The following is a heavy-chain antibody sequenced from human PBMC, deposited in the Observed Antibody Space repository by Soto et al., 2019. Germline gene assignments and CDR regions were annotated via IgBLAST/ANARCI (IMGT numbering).Heavy chain of an antibody. D-gene: IGHD3-9*01. CDR2: INPSGGST. V-gene: IGHV1-46*03. CDR3: ARGSPPRYDIRRGAWFDP. CDR1: GYTFTSYY. Sequence: QVQLVQSGAEVKKPGASVKVSCKASGYTFTSYYMHWVRQAPGQGLEWMGIINPSGGSTSYAQKVQGTVTMTRDTSTSTVYMELSSLRSEDMAVYYCARGSPPRYDIRRGAWFDPWGQGTLVTVSS. J-gene: IGHJ5*02.